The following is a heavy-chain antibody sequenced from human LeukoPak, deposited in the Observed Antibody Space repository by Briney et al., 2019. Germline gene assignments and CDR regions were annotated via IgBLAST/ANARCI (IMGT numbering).Heavy chain of an antibody. V-gene: IGHV3-30-3*01. CDR2: ISYDGSNK. D-gene: IGHD6-19*01. Sequence: GGSLRLSRAASGFTFSSYAMHWVRQAPGKGLEWVAVISYDGSNKYYADSVKGRFTISRDNSKNTLYLQMNSLRAEDTAVYYCARDSGWSAFDIWGQGTMVTVSS. J-gene: IGHJ3*02. CDR3: ARDSGWSAFDI. CDR1: GFTFSSYA.